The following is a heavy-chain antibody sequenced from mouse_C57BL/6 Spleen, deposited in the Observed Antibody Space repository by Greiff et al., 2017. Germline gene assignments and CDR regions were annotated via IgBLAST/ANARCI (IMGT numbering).Heavy chain of an antibody. V-gene: IGHV1-66*01. J-gene: IGHJ4*01. D-gene: IGHD1-1*01. CDR2: IYPGSGNT. CDR3: VRWTTLRRSNYYAMDY. CDR1: GYSFTSYY. Sequence: VQLQQSGPELVKPGASVKISCKASGYSFTSYYIPWVKQRPGQGLEWIGWIYPGSGNTKYNEKFKGKATLTADTSSSTAYMQLSSLTAEDSAVYSCVRWTTLRRSNYYAMDYWGQGTSVTVSS.